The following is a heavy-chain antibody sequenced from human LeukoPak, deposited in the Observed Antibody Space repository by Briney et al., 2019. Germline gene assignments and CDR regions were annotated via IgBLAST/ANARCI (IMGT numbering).Heavy chain of an antibody. V-gene: IGHV4-34*01. CDR1: GGTFSGYY. CDR3: ARAQRDVHHSGWTGNFDY. D-gene: IGHD6-19*01. CDR2: INHSGGT. Sequence: PSETLSLTCAAYGGTFSGYYLSWIRQPPGKGLEWIGGINHSGGTNYNPARKSRVTISVDTSKNQFSLKLSSVTAADTAVYYCARAQRDVHHSGWTGNFDYWGQGTLVTVSS. J-gene: IGHJ4*02.